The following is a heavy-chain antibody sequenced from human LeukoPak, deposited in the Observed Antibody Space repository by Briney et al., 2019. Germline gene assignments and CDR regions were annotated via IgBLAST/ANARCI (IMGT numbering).Heavy chain of an antibody. Sequence: GGSLRLSCAASGYTFSRYWIHRVRQAPGKGLVWVSRINTDGTITTYADSVKGRFTISRDNAKNILYLQMNSLRVEDTAVYYCARDFSGYDDYWGQGTLVTVSS. CDR1: GYTFSRYW. CDR3: ARDFSGYDDY. CDR2: INTDGTIT. J-gene: IGHJ4*02. D-gene: IGHD3-22*01. V-gene: IGHV3-74*01.